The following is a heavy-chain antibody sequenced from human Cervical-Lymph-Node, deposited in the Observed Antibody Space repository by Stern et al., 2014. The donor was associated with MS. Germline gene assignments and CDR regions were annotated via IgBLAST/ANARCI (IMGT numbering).Heavy chain of an antibody. D-gene: IGHD2-2*02. Sequence: VQLVESGAEVKKPGSSVKVSCQTSGGTFSSHAIHWVPQAPGQGLEWMGGGIPIFGTVDYAQKFQGRLTITADESTNTAYMELSSLRSEDTAVYYCARDQIPYYYYGMDVWGQGTTVTVSS. CDR2: GIPIFGTV. CDR1: GGTFSSHA. V-gene: IGHV1-69*01. CDR3: ARDQIPYYYYGMDV. J-gene: IGHJ6*02.